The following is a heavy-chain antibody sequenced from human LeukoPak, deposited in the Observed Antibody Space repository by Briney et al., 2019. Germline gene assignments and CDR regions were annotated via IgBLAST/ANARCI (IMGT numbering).Heavy chain of an antibody. Sequence: SETLSLTCTISGYSISSGYYWGWIRQPPGKGLEWIGSIYHSGSTNYNPSLKSRVTISVDKSKNQFSLKLSSVTAADTAVYYCASRLQLYYFDYWGQGTLVTVSS. D-gene: IGHD1-1*01. J-gene: IGHJ4*02. CDR3: ASRLQLYYFDY. CDR1: GYSISSGYY. V-gene: IGHV4-38-2*02. CDR2: IYHSGST.